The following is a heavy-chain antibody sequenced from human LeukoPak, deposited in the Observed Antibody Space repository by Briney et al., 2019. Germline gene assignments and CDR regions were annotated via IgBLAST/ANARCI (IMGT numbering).Heavy chain of an antibody. Sequence: ASVKVSCKASGGTFSSYAISWVRQAPGQGLEWMGGIIPIFGTANYAQKFQGGVTITADESTSTAYMELSSLRSEDTAVYYCARALGYCSGGSCYLGRLGFDYWGQGTLVTVSS. CDR3: ARALGYCSGGSCYLGRLGFDY. CDR1: GGTFSSYA. J-gene: IGHJ4*02. V-gene: IGHV1-69*13. CDR2: IIPIFGTA. D-gene: IGHD2-15*01.